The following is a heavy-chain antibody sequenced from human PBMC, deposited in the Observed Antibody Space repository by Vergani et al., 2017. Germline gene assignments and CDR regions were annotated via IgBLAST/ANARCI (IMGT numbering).Heavy chain of an antibody. CDR1: GYTFTDYF. CDR3: ARVGTSSNRDYFDY. Sequence: QVQLVQSGAEVKKPGASVKVSCKASGYTFTDYFMHWVRQAPGQGLEWMGWSNPNSGGTNYAQKFQGRVTMTRDTSISTAYMELSNLSSDDTAVYYCARVGTSSNRDYFDYWGQGTLVTVSS. CDR2: SNPNSGGT. J-gene: IGHJ4*02. V-gene: IGHV1-2*02. D-gene: IGHD2-2*01.